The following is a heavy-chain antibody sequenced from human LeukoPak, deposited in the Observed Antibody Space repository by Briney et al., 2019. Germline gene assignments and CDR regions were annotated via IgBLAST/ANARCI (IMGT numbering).Heavy chain of an antibody. CDR2: IYYSGCT. V-gene: IGHV4-59*01. J-gene: IGHJ4*02. Sequence: SQTLSLTCTVSGGSISTFYWSWIRQPPGKGLEWIGYIYYSGCTHYNPSLKSRVTISVDTSKNQFFLKLTSVTAADTAVYYCARGRSYFDYWGQGTLVTVSS. CDR1: GGSISTFY. CDR3: ARGRSYFDY.